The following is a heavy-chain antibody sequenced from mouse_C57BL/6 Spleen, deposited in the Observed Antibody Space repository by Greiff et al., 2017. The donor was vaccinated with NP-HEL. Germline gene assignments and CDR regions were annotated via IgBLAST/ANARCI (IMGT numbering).Heavy chain of an antibody. D-gene: IGHD2-4*01. CDR3: ARWTGDYDDAMDY. Sequence: VQLQQPGAELVKPGASVKLSCKASGYTFTSYWMHWVKQRPGQGLEWIGMIHPNSGSTNYNEKFKSKATLTVDKSSSTAYMQLSSLTSEDSAVYYCARWTGDYDDAMDYWGQGTSVTVCS. CDR2: IHPNSGST. J-gene: IGHJ4*01. V-gene: IGHV1-64*01. CDR1: GYTFTSYW.